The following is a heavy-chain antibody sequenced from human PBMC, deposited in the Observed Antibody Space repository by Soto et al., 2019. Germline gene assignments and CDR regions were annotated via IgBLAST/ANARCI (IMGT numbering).Heavy chain of an antibody. D-gene: IGHD2-21*02. CDR2: IYYSGRT. Sequence: SETLSLTCIVSGESISSSSYYWGWIRQPPGKGLEWIGSIYYSGRTYYNPSFKSRVTISIDTSKNQFSLKLSSVTATDTAVYHCARQRTTVVTQAYFDHWGQGALVTV. J-gene: IGHJ4*02. CDR3: ARQRTTVVTQAYFDH. V-gene: IGHV4-39*01. CDR1: GESISSSSYY.